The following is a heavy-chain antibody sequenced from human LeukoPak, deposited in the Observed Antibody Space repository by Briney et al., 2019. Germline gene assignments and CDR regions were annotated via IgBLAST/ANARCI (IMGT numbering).Heavy chain of an antibody. CDR2: IYPGDSDT. D-gene: IGHD3-10*01. J-gene: IGHJ4*02. CDR3: ARYITMVRGVITELDC. Sequence: GESLKISCKGSRCNFTNYWIGWVRQMPGKGLEWMGIIYPGDSDTRYSPSFQGQVTISADKSITTAYLQWSSLKASDTAMYYCARYITMVRGVITELDCWGQGTLVTVSS. CDR1: RCNFTNYW. V-gene: IGHV5-51*01.